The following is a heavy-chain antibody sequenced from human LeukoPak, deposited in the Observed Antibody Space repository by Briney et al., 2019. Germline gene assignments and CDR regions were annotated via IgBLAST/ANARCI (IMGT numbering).Heavy chain of an antibody. CDR3: ARSPPYGSGVDY. CDR2: IYSGGST. J-gene: IGHJ4*02. Sequence: GGSLRLSCAASGFTVSSNYMSWVRQAPGKGLEWVSVIYSGGSTYYADSVKGRFTISRDNSKNTLYLQMNSLRAEDTAMYYCARSPPYGSGVDYWGQGTLVTVSS. D-gene: IGHD3-10*01. CDR1: GFTVSSNY. V-gene: IGHV3-53*01.